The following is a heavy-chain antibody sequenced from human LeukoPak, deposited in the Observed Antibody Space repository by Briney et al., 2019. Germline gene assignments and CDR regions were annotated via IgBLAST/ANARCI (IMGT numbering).Heavy chain of an antibody. V-gene: IGHV1-24*01. J-gene: IGHJ4*02. CDR2: FDPEDGET. CDR3: VTHSGRYYYY. D-gene: IGHD1-26*01. CDR1: GYTLTELA. Sequence: ALVKVSCKVSGYTLTELAMHWVRQAPGKGLEWMGGFDPEDGETIYAQKFQGRVTMTEDTSTDTAYMDLSSLRSEDTAVYYCVTHSGRYYYYWGQGTLVTVSS.